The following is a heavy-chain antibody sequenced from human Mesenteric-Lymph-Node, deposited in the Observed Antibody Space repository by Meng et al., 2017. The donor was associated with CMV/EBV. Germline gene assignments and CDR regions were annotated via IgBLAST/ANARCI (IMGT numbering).Heavy chain of an antibody. J-gene: IGHJ4*02. CDR1: GFTVSNNY. V-gene: IGHV3-53*01. Sequence: GGSLRLSCAASGFTVSNNYMSWVRQAPGKGLEWASIIYSGGGTYYADSVKCRFTISRDNSKNTVYLQMNSLRAEDTAVYYCARWVGDGGLDYWGQGTLVTVSS. CDR3: ARWVGDGGLDY. D-gene: IGHD2-15*01. CDR2: IYSGGGT.